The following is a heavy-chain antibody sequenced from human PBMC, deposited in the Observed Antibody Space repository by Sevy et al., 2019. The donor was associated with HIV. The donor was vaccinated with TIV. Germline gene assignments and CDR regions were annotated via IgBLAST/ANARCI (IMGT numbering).Heavy chain of an antibody. CDR3: TTDRPDRLAVADNLDY. J-gene: IGHJ4*02. CDR2: IKSKTDGGTT. V-gene: IGHV3-15*01. CDR1: GFTFSNAW. D-gene: IGHD6-19*01. Sequence: GGSLRLSCAASGFTFSNAWMSWVRQAPGKGLEWVGRIKSKTDGGTTDYAAPVKGRFTISRDDSKNTLYLQMNSLKTEDTAVYYCTTDRPDRLAVADNLDYWGQGTLVTVSS.